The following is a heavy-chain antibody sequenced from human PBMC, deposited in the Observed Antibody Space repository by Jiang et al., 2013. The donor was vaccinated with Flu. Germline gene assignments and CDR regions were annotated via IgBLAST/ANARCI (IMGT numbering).Heavy chain of an antibody. D-gene: IGHD4-17*01. Sequence: GLVQPGRSLRLSCAASGFTFDDYAMHWVRQAPGKGLEWVSGISWKSTNIDYADSVKGRFTISRDNAKNSLYLQMNSLRVEDTALYYCAKVSTVTTHRYYFDYWGQGTLVTVPS. CDR1: GFTFDDYA. CDR2: ISWKSTNI. V-gene: IGHV3-9*01. CDR3: AKVSTVTTHRYYFDY. J-gene: IGHJ4*02.